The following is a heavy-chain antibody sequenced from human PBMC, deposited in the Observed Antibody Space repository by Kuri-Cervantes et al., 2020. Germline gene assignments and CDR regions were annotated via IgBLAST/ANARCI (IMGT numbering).Heavy chain of an antibody. CDR1: GYSFSSYG. CDR3: ARTAPVAFDAFEI. J-gene: IGHJ3*02. V-gene: IGHV1-46*01. CDR2: INPSGGRA. Sequence: ASVKVSCKASGYSFSSYGISWVRQAPGQGLEWMGIINPSGGRASYTQNFQGRVTMTRDTSISTAYMELNRLTSDDTAVYYCARTAPVAFDAFEIWGQGTMVTVSS. D-gene: IGHD2-21*01.